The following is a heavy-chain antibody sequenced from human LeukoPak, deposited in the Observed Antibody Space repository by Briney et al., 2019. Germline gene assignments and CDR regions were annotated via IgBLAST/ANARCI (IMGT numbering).Heavy chain of an antibody. J-gene: IGHJ4*02. D-gene: IGHD5-12*01. CDR1: GYTFTSYG. CDR3: ARDSSGYDPFDY. V-gene: IGHV1-18*01. CDR2: ISAYNGNT. Sequence: ASVKVSCKASGYTFTSYGISWVRQAPGQGREWMGWISAYNGNTNYAQKLQGRVTMTTDTSTSTAYMELRSLRSDDPAVYYCARDSSGYDPFDYWGQGTLVTVSS.